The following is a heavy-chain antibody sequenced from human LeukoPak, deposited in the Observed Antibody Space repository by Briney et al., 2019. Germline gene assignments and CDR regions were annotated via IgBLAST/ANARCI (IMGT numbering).Heavy chain of an antibody. CDR3: AILAAWTGDY. J-gene: IGHJ4*02. Sequence: NPSETLSLTCAVYGGSFSSYYWSWIRQPPGKGLEWIGEINHSGSTNYNPSLKSRVTISVDTSKNQFSLKLSSVTAADTAVYYCAILAAWTGDYWGQGTLVTVSS. D-gene: IGHD1-1*01. V-gene: IGHV4-34*01. CDR1: GGSFSSYY. CDR2: INHSGST.